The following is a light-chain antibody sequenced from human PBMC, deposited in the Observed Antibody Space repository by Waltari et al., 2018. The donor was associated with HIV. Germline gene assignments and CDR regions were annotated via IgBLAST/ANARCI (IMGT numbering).Light chain of an antibody. J-gene: IGKJ2*01. CDR3: QQYNSYT. CDR1: QSISSW. CDR2: KAS. V-gene: IGKV1-5*03. Sequence: DIHMTQSPSTLSASVGDRVTITCRASQSISSWLAWYQQKPGKAPKLLIYKASSLESGGPSRFSGSGSATEFTLTISSLQPDDFATYYCQQYNSYTFGQGTKLEIK.